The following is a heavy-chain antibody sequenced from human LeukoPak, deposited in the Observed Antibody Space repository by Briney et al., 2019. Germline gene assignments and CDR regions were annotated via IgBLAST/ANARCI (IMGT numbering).Heavy chain of an antibody. CDR1: GYTFTGYY. J-gene: IGHJ4*02. CDR2: INPNSGGT. V-gene: IGHV1-2*02. D-gene: IGHD3-9*01. Sequence: ASVKVSCKASGYTFTGYYMHWVRQAPGQGLEWMGWINPNSGGTNYAQKFKGRVTMTKDTSISTAYMELSRLSSVTAADTAVYYCATSGDILTGYYRDWGQGTLVTVSS. CDR3: ATSGDILTGYYRD.